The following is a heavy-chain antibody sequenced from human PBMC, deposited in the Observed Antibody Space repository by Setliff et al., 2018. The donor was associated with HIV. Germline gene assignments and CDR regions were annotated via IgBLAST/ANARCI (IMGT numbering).Heavy chain of an antibody. CDR2: ISPKYGGT. Sequence: GASVKVSCKASGYSFSDYYIHWVRQAPGHGFQWMGWISPKYGGTNYAQNFQGRVTMTRDTSISTAYMELRSLGSDDTAVYFCASDTSSSYWGQGTPVTVSS. CDR3: ASDTSSSY. D-gene: IGHD2-2*01. CDR1: GYSFSDYY. J-gene: IGHJ4*02. V-gene: IGHV1-2*02.